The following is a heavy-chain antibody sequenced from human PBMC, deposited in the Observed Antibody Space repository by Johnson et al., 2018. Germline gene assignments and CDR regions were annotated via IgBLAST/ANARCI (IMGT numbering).Heavy chain of an antibody. CDR1: GFTFDDYA. V-gene: IGHV3-9*01. CDR3: AKDIGHGEHWYYYSGMDV. CDR2: ISWKSGLV. D-gene: IGHD3-10*01. J-gene: IGHJ6*02. Sequence: EEQLVESGGGLVQPGRSLRLSCAASGFTFDDYAMHWVRQVPGKGLEWLSRISWKSGLVDYAASVKGRFTISSDKTKNSLYLQMNSLRPEETALYYCAKDIGHGEHWYYYSGMDVWGQGTTVIVSS.